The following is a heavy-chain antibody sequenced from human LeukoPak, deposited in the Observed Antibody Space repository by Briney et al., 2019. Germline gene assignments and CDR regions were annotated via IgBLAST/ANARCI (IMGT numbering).Heavy chain of an antibody. V-gene: IGHV3-53*01. Sequence: GGSLRLSCAASGFTVSSNYMSWVRQAPGKGLEWVSVIYSGDSTYYADSVKGRFTISRDNSKNTLYLQMNSLRAEDTAVYYCARVQTVDGYYYYGMDVWGQGTTVTVSS. D-gene: IGHD2-8*01. CDR3: ARVQTVDGYYYYGMDV. J-gene: IGHJ6*02. CDR1: GFTVSSNY. CDR2: IYSGDST.